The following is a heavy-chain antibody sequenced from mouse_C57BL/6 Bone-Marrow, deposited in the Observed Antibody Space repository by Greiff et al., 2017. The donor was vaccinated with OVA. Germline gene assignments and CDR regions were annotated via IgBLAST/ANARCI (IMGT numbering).Heavy chain of an antibody. CDR2: INHDGSST. Sequence: EVKLVESEGGLVQPGSSMKLSCTASGFTFSDYYMAWVRQVPEKGLEWVANINHDGSSTYYLDSVKSRFIISRDNAKNILYLQMSSLKSEDTATYYCARDAGFPAMDYWGQGTSVTVSS. J-gene: IGHJ4*01. V-gene: IGHV5-16*01. CDR1: GFTFSDYY. CDR3: ARDAGFPAMDY.